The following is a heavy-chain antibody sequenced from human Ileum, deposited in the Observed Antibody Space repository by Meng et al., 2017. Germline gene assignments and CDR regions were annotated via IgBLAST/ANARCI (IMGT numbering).Heavy chain of an antibody. V-gene: IGHV3-33*01. CDR1: GFTFSSYG. CDR2: IWYDGSNK. J-gene: IGHJ1*01. D-gene: IGHD2-15*01. Sequence: GESLKISCAASGFTFSSYGMHWVRQAPGKGLEWVAVIWYDGSNKYYADSVKGRFTISRDNSKNTLYLQMNSLRAEDTAVYYCARDRAPERYCSGGSCYSYFQHWGQGTQVTVSS. CDR3: ARDRAPERYCSGGSCYSYFQH.